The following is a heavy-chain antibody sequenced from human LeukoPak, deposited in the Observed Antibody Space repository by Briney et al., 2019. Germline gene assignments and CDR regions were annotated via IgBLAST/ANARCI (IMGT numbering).Heavy chain of an antibody. Sequence: SETLSLTCTVSGGSISSYYWSWIRQPPGKGLEWIGYIYYSGSTNYNPSLKSRVTISVDTSKNQFSLKLSSVTAADTAVYYCAMQNLYSGSYSFDYWGQGTLVTVSS. V-gene: IGHV4-59*08. CDR3: AMQNLYSGSYSFDY. D-gene: IGHD1-26*01. CDR1: GGSISSYY. CDR2: IYYSGST. J-gene: IGHJ4*02.